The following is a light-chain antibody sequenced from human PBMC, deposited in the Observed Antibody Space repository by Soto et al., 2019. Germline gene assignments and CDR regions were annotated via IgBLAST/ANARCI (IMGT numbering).Light chain of an antibody. V-gene: IGKV3-15*01. Sequence: EILMTQSPATLSVSPGERVTLSCRATQSISISLAWYQQKPCQTPRLIIHDASVRATGIPARFSGSGSGTEFTLTSSSLQSEDFGVYYWQQYNHWPRYTFGQGTKLEIK. CDR2: DAS. CDR3: QQYNHWPRYT. CDR1: QSISIS. J-gene: IGKJ2*01.